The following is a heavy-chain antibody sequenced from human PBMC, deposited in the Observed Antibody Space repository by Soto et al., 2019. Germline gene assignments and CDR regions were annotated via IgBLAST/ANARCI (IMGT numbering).Heavy chain of an antibody. CDR2: IYGGGTT. J-gene: IGHJ4*02. CDR3: VQTAGWPGFDF. CDR1: GFAVSSKY. D-gene: IGHD6-19*01. Sequence: EVQLVESGGGLIQPGGSLRLSCAASGFAVSSKYMTWVRQAPGKGLEWVSVIYGGGTTYYADSVKGRFTISRDTSKNTLYLHMYSLRADDTAVYYCVQTAGWPGFDFWGQGTLVTVSS. V-gene: IGHV3-53*01.